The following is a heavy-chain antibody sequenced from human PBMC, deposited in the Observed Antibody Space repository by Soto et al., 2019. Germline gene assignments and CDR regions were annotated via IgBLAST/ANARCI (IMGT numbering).Heavy chain of an antibody. D-gene: IGHD3-22*01. CDR1: GFTFTNYA. J-gene: IGHJ3*02. V-gene: IGHV3-23*01. CDR3: ARDVLDYYDSSGYGDI. Sequence: EVQLLDSGGGLVQPGGSLRLSCVASGFTFTNYAMSWVRQAPGKGLEWVSGISGSGDRTDYADSVKGRFTISRDNSKSTLYLQMNSLRAEDTAVYYCARDVLDYYDSSGYGDIWGQGTMVTVSS. CDR2: ISGSGDRT.